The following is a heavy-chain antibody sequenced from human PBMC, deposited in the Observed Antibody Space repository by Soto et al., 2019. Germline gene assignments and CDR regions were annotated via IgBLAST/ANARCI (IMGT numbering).Heavy chain of an antibody. Sequence: QVQLQESGPGLVKPSETLSLTCTVSGGSISSYYWSWIRQPPGKGLEWIGYIYYSGSTNYNPSLKIRVTISVDTSKHQFSLKLSSVTSADTAVYYCARRPYSSSWYRAFDIWGQGTMVTVSS. V-gene: IGHV4-59*01. CDR3: ARRPYSSSWYRAFDI. CDR2: IYYSGST. J-gene: IGHJ3*02. CDR1: GGSISSYY. D-gene: IGHD6-13*01.